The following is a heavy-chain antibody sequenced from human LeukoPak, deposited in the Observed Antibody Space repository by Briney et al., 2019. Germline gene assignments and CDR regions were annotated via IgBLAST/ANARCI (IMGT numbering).Heavy chain of an antibody. CDR3: AKEAVRDMAYDY. J-gene: IGHJ4*02. CDR1: GFTFSSYA. Sequence: SGGSLRLSCAASGFTFSSYAMSWVRQAPGKGLEWVSAISGSASSTYYADSVKGRFTISRDNSKNTLYLQMNSLRADDTAVYYCAKEAVRDMAYDYWGQGTLVIVSS. CDR2: ISGSASST. D-gene: IGHD2-15*01. V-gene: IGHV3-23*01.